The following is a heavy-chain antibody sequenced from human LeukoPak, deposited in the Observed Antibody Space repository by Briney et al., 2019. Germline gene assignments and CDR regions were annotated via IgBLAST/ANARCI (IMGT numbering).Heavy chain of an antibody. D-gene: IGHD2-21*01. CDR3: AKSDCGTIGCKLLNY. J-gene: IGHJ4*02. V-gene: IGHV3-23*01. CDR1: GFTFSSYW. CDR2: ISGSGGST. Sequence: QSGGSLRLSCAASGFTFSSYWMHWVRQAPGKGLEWVSAISGSGGSTYYADSVKGRFTISRDNSKNTLYLQMNSLRAEDTAVYYCAKSDCGTIGCKLLNYWGQGTLVTVSS.